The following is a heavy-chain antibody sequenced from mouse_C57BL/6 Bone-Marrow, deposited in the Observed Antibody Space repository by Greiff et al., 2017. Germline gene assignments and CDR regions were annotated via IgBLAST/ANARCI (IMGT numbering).Heavy chain of an antibody. CDR1: GYTFTSYW. V-gene: IGHV1-50*01. J-gene: IGHJ1*03. Sequence: QVQLQQPGAELVKPGASVKLSCKASGYTFTSYWMQWVKQRPGQGLEWIGEIDPSDSYTNYNQKFKGKATLTVDTSSSTAYMQLSSLTSEDSAGYYCARNGYGWYFDVWGTGTTVTVSS. CDR3: ARNGYGWYFDV. CDR2: IDPSDSYT. D-gene: IGHD2-14*01.